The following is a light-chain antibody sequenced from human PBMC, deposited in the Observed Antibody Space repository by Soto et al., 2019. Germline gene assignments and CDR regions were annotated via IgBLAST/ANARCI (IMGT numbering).Light chain of an antibody. CDR1: SSDVGGYNY. CDR3: SSYTSSSLV. V-gene: IGLV2-14*01. Sequence: QSALTQPASVSGSPGQSITISCTGTSSDVGGYNYVSWYQQHPGKAPKLMIFDVSTRPSGVSNRFSGSKSGDTAPLTISGLQAEDEADYYCSSYTSSSLVFGGGTKLTVL. J-gene: IGLJ2*01. CDR2: DVS.